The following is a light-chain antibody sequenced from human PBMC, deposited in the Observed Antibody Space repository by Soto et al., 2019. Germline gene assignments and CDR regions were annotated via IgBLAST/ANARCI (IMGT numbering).Light chain of an antibody. CDR1: SRDVGGYPY. V-gene: IGLV2-8*01. Sequence: QSALTQSPSATGSPGQSVTISCTGTSRDVGGYPYVSWYQQHPGKAPKLIIYEVTKRPSGVPDRFSGSKSDNTASLTVSGLQAEDEADYYCSSYAGSDHWVFGGGTKLTVL. CDR2: EVT. J-gene: IGLJ3*02. CDR3: SSYAGSDHWV.